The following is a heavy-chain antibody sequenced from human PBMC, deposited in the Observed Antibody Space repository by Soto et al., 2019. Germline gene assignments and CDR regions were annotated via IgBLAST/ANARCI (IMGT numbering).Heavy chain of an antibody. Sequence: QVQLVQSGAEVKKPGASVKVSCKASGYTFTSYGISWVRQAPGQGLEWMGWISAYNGNTNYAHKLQGRVTMTTDTSTSTAYMELRSLRSDDTAVYYCAKDPLKTYSSFYYDYGMDVWGQGTTVTVSS. J-gene: IGHJ6*02. CDR1: GYTFTSYG. CDR3: AKDPLKTYSSFYYDYGMDV. CDR2: ISAYNGNT. D-gene: IGHD6-6*01. V-gene: IGHV1-18*01.